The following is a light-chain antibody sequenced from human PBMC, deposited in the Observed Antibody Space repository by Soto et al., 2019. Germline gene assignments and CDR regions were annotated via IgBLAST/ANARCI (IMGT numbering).Light chain of an antibody. CDR1: QSVSNN. V-gene: IGKV3-15*01. CDR2: GAS. CDR3: QQYNNWPIT. J-gene: IGKJ5*01. Sequence: EIVMTQSPATLSVSPGETATLSCRASQSVSNNVAWYQQKPGQAPRLLILGASTRATGIPARFSGSGSGTEFTLSISSLQSEDFAVYYCQQYNNWPITFGQGTRLEIK.